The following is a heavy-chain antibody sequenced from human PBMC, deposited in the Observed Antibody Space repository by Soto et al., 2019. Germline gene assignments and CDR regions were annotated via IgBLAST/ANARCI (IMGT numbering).Heavy chain of an antibody. D-gene: IGHD6-13*01. J-gene: IGHJ4*01. CDR2: ISGSGGTS. V-gene: IGHV3-23*01. CDR1: GFNFRSYA. Sequence: DVELSESGGGLVQPGGSLRLSCAASGFNFRSYAMSWVRRAPGKGLEWVSAISGSGGTSYFADSVRGRFTISRDNSKNTLYLQLSSLRVEDTAEYFCAKGRGSSWTIDYWGHVTLVTVSS. CDR3: AKGRGSSWTIDY.